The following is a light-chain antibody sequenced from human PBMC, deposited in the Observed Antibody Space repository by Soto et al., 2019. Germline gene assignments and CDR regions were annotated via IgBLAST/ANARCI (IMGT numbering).Light chain of an antibody. V-gene: IGLV2-14*03. J-gene: IGLJ1*01. CDR2: DVS. CDR3: RSYTSTSTRV. CDR1: SGDIGAYNY. Sequence: QSALTQPASVSGSPGQSITISCTGTSGDIGAYNYVSWYQQHPGKAPKLIIYDVSNRPSGVSSRFSGSKSGNTASLTISGLQSEDEADYYCRSYTSTSTRVFGTWTKLTVL.